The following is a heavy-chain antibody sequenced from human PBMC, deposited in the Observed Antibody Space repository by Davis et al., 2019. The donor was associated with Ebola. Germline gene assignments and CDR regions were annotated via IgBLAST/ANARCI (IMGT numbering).Heavy chain of an antibody. D-gene: IGHD1/OR15-1a*01. CDR3: ARLVVPVNKQNYYYYYMDV. V-gene: IGHV4-59*01. Sequence: SETLSLTCTVSGGYISSDYWSWVRQPPGKGLEWIGYLYYGGSTKYNPSLKSRVTTSVDSSKKQFSLRLSSVTAADTAVYYCARLVVPVNKQNYYYYYMDVWGKGTTVTVSS. CDR1: GGYISSDY. CDR2: LYYGGST. J-gene: IGHJ6*03.